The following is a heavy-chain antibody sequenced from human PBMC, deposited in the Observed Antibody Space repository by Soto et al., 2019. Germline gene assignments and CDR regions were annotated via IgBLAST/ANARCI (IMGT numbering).Heavy chain of an antibody. CDR3: ARFKGCSGGSGYPYFAY. J-gene: IGHJ4*02. Sequence: QVQLVESGGGVVQPGRSLRLSCAASGFTFSSYAMHWVRQAPGKGLEWVAGISYDGSNKYYADSVKGRFTISRDNSKNARYLQMTSLRAEDRAVYYCARFKGCSGGSGYPYFAYWGQGTLVTVPS. D-gene: IGHD2-15*01. V-gene: IGHV3-30-3*01. CDR1: GFTFSSYA. CDR2: ISYDGSNK.